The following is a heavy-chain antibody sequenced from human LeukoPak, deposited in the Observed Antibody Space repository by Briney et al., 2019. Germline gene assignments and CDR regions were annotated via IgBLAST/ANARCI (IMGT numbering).Heavy chain of an antibody. Sequence: GGSLRLSCSASGFTFSTYNMNWVRQAPGKGLEWVSSISSSSYIYYADSLKGRFTISRDNAKNSLYLQMNSLRAEDTAVYYCAELGITMIGGVWGKGTTVTISS. V-gene: IGHV3-21*01. CDR2: ISSSSYI. D-gene: IGHD3-10*02. J-gene: IGHJ6*04. CDR1: GFTFSTYN. CDR3: AELGITMIGGV.